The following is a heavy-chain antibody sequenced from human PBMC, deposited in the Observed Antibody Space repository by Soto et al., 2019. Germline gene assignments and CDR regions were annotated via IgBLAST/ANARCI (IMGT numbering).Heavy chain of an antibody. CDR3: ARGIAAAGSFDY. V-gene: IGHV1-8*01. D-gene: IGHD6-13*01. CDR1: GYTFTSSD. J-gene: IGHJ4*02. CDR2: MNPNSGNT. Sequence: ASVKVSCKASGYTFTSSDINWVGQATGQGLEWMGWMNPNSGNTGYAQKFQGRVTMTRNTSISTAYMELSSLRSEDTAVYYCARGIAAAGSFDYWGQGTLVTVSS.